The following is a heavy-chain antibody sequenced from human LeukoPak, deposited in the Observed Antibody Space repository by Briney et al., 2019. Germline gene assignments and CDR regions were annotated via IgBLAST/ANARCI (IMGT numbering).Heavy chain of an antibody. CDR3: ARVGGSGWPTPYFDY. CDR2: IYHSGST. Sequence: SETLSLTCTVSAYSISSGYYWGWIRQPPGKGLEWIGNIYHSGSTYYNPSLKSRVTISVDTSKNHFSLKLSSVTAADTAVYYCARVGGSGWPTPYFDYWGQGTLVTVSS. V-gene: IGHV4-38-2*02. J-gene: IGHJ4*02. CDR1: AYSISSGYY. D-gene: IGHD6-19*01.